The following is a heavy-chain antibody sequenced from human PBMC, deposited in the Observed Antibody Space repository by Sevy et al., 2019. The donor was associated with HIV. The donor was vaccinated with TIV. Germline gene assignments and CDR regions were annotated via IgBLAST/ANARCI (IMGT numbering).Heavy chain of an antibody. CDR1: GFIFSDYY. J-gene: IGHJ4*02. Sequence: GGSLRLSCAASGFIFSDYYMSWIRQAPGKGLEWDSYISGSGNTIYCTDSVKGRFTISRDNAKDSLYLQMNSLRAEDTAVYDCARAGGSWALRYWGQGSLVTVS. D-gene: IGHD1-26*01. CDR3: ARAGGSWALRY. CDR2: ISGSGNTI. V-gene: IGHV3-11*01.